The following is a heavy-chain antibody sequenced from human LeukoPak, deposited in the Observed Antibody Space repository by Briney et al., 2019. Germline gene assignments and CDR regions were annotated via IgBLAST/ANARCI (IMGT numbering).Heavy chain of an antibody. J-gene: IGHJ4*02. CDR3: ASSIRGSGWYYFDY. CDR1: GGSISSYY. CDR2: IYYSGST. V-gene: IGHV4-59*08. D-gene: IGHD6-19*01. Sequence: SETLSLTCTVSGGSISSYYWSWIRQPPGKGLEWIGYIYYSGSTNYNPSLKSRVTISVDTSKNQFSLKLSPVTAADTAVYYCASSIRGSGWYYFDYWGQGTLVTVSS.